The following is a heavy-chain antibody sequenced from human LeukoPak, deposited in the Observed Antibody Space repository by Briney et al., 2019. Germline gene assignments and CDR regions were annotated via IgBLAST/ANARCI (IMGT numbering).Heavy chain of an antibody. CDR1: GFTFSNYE. D-gene: IGHD6-19*01. CDR3: ARDAMQQWLVPDAFDI. J-gene: IGHJ3*02. V-gene: IGHV3-48*03. Sequence: PGGSLRLSCAASGFTFSNYEINWVRQAPGKGLEWVSYISSSSSTTYYADSVKGRFTVSRDNAKNSLYLQMSSLRVEDTAVYCCARDAMQQWLVPDAFDIWGQGTMVIVSS. CDR2: ISSSSSTT.